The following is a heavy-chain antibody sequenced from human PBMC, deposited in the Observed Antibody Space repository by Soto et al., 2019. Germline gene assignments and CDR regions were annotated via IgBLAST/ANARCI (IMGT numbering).Heavy chain of an antibody. CDR2: INPSGGST. CDR3: ARASLRYSSSDWFDP. CDR1: GYTFTSYY. J-gene: IGHJ5*02. V-gene: IGHV1-46*01. D-gene: IGHD6-13*01. Sequence: ASVKVSCKASGYTFTSYYMHWVRQAPGQGLEWMGIINPSGGSTSYAQKFQGRVTMTRDTSTSTVYMELSSLRSEDTAVYYCARASLRYSSSDWFDPWGQGTLVTAPQ.